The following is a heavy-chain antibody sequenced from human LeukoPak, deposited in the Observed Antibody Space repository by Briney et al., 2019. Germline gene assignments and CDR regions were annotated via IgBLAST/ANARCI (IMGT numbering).Heavy chain of an antibody. J-gene: IGHJ5*02. V-gene: IGHV4-34*01. CDR1: GGSFSGYY. Sequence: SETLSLTCAVYGGSFSGYYWSWIRQPPGKGLEWIEEINHSGSTNYNPSLKSRVTISVDTSKNQFSLKLSSVTAADTAVYYCARASHCSGGSCSFFSWFDPWGQGTLVTVSS. CDR3: ARASHCSGGSCSFFSWFDP. D-gene: IGHD2-15*01. CDR2: INHSGST.